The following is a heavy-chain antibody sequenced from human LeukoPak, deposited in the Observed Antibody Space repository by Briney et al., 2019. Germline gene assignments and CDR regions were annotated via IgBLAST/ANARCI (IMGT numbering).Heavy chain of an antibody. J-gene: IGHJ4*02. V-gene: IGHV4-30-4*08. CDR3: ARAVAAAGIID. D-gene: IGHD6-13*01. Sequence: LQTLSLTCTVSGGSISSGDYYWSWIRQPPGKSLEWIGYIYYSGSTYYNPSLKSRVTISVDTSKNQFSLKLSSVTAADTAVYYCARAVAAAGIIDWGQGTLVTVSS. CDR1: GGSISSGDYY. CDR2: IYYSGST.